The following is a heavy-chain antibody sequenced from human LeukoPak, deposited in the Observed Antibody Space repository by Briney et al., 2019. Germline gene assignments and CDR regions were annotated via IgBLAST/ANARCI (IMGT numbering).Heavy chain of an antibody. CDR2: IYSGGDT. Sequence: GGSLRLSCAASGFTVSSNYMGWVRQAPGKGLEWVSVIYSGGDTYYADSVKGRFTISRDNSKNMIYLEMSSLKAEDTAVYYCAKERSLEIAVAGTVFDYWGQGTLVTVSS. V-gene: IGHV3-66*01. CDR3: AKERSLEIAVAGTVFDY. CDR1: GFTVSSNY. D-gene: IGHD6-19*01. J-gene: IGHJ4*02.